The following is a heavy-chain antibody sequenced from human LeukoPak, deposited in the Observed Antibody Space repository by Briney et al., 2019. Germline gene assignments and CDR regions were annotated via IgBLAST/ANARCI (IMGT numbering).Heavy chain of an antibody. J-gene: IGHJ4*02. Sequence: SETLSITCTVSGDSISSYYWSWIRQPPGKGLEWIGYIYYSGSTNYNPSLKSRVTISVDTSKNQFSLKLSSVTAADTAVYYCARDWSSVAPPGGFDYWGQGTLVTVSS. CDR3: ARDWSSVAPPGGFDY. CDR1: GDSISSYY. D-gene: IGHD6-19*01. CDR2: IYYSGST. V-gene: IGHV4-59*12.